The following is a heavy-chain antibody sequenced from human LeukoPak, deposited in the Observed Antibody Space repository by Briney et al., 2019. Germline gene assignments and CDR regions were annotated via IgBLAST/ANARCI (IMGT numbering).Heavy chain of an antibody. D-gene: IGHD6-13*01. CDR2: IYYSGST. J-gene: IGHJ5*02. V-gene: IGHV4-59*01. Sequence: PSETLSLTCTVSGGSISSYYWSWIRQPPGKGLEWIGYIYYSGSTNYNPSLKSRVTISVDTSKNQFSLKLSSVTAADTAVYYCARDRWAAAGTGNWFDPWGQGTLVTVSS. CDR1: GGSISSYY. CDR3: ARDRWAAAGTGNWFDP.